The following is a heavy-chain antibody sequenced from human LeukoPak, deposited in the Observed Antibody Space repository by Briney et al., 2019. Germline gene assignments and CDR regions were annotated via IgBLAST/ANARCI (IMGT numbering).Heavy chain of an antibody. CDR3: ARAVKRGYYMDV. CDR2: IIPIFGTA. D-gene: IGHD5-24*01. V-gene: IGHV1-69*05. Sequence: SVKVSCKASGGTFSSYAISWVRQAPGQGLEWMGGIIPIFGTANYAQKFQGRVTITTDESTSTAYMELSSLRSEDTAVYYCARAVKRGYYMDVWGKGTTVTVSS. J-gene: IGHJ6*03. CDR1: GGTFSSYA.